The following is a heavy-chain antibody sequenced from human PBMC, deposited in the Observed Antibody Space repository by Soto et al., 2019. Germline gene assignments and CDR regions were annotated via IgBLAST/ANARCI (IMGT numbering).Heavy chain of an antibody. V-gene: IGHV3-23*01. D-gene: IGHD6-19*01. CDR1: GFTFSSYA. J-gene: IGHJ4*02. CDR2: ISGSGGST. CDR3: AKDLGYSSEQRAPVPNDY. Sequence: QPGGSLRLSCAASGFTFSSYAMSWVRQAPGKGLEWVSAISGSGGSTYYADSVKGRFTISRDNSKNTLYLQMNSLRAEDTAVYYCAKDLGYSSEQRAPVPNDYWGQGTLVTVSS.